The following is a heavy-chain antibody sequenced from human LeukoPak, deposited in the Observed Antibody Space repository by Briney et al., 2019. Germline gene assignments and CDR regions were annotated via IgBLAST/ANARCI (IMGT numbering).Heavy chain of an antibody. J-gene: IGHJ5*02. D-gene: IGHD5-12*01. CDR3: ARGHIVATTNWFDP. Sequence: SETLSLTCAVYGGSFSGYYWSWIRQPPGKGPEWIGEINHSGSTNYNPSLKSRVTISVDTSKNQFSLKLSSVTAADTAVYYCARGHIVATTNWFDPWGQGTLVTVSS. CDR2: INHSGST. V-gene: IGHV4-34*01. CDR1: GGSFSGYY.